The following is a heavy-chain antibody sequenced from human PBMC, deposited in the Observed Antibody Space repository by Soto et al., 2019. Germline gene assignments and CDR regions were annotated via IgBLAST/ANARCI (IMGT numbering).Heavy chain of an antibody. V-gene: IGHV5-51*01. CDR1: GYSFIIYW. CDR3: ARHFSQLCYYYGMDV. J-gene: IGHJ6*02. CDR2: IYPGDSDT. D-gene: IGHD2-21*01. Sequence: PGESLTISCQVSGYSFIIYWIGWVRQMPGKGLEWMGIIYPGDSDTRYSPSVQGQVTISADKSISTAYLQWSSLKASDTAMYYCARHFSQLCYYYGMDVWGQGTTV.